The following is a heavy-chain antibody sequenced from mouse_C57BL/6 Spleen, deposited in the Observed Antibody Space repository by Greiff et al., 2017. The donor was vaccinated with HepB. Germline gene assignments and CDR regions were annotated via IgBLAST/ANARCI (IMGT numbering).Heavy chain of an antibody. CDR3: ASSYYSNYGFDYYAMDY. CDR2: IWSGGST. V-gene: IGHV2-2*01. J-gene: IGHJ4*01. Sequence: VHLVESGPGLVQPSQSLSITCTVSGFSLTSYGVHWVRQSPGKGLEWLGVIWSGGSTDYNAAFISRLSISKDNSKSQVFFKMNSLQADDTAIYYCASSYYSNYGFDYYAMDYWGQGTSVTVSS. D-gene: IGHD2-5*01. CDR1: GFSLTSYG.